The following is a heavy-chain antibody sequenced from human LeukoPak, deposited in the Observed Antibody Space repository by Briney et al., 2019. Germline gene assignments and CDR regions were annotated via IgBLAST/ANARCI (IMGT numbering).Heavy chain of an antibody. V-gene: IGHV4-38-2*02. CDR2: IYHSGTT. CDR1: GYLISSGFY. Sequence: PSETLSLTCSVSGYLISSGFYWGWIRQPPGKGLEWIGNIYHSGTTYYNPALKSRVTMSVDMSRNQLSLKLSSVTAADTAVYYCASRGEWLLTSKVDYWGQGTLVTVSS. J-gene: IGHJ4*02. D-gene: IGHD3-3*01. CDR3: ASRGEWLLTSKVDY.